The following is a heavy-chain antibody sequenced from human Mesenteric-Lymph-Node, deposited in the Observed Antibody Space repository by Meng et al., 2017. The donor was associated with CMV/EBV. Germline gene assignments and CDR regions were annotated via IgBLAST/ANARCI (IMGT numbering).Heavy chain of an antibody. J-gene: IGHJ4*02. D-gene: IGHD3-9*01. V-gene: IGHV4-34*01. CDR1: GGSFSGYY. CDR2: INHSGST. Sequence: QGQLHQWGTGLLKPSETLSVTCAVYGGSFSGYYWNWIRQSPEKGLEWIGEINHSGSTTYNPSFTSRIIISVDTSTNQISLNMSSVTAADTAAYYCARGSSYDILTGYFDYWGQGALVTVSS. CDR3: ARGSSYDILTGYFDY.